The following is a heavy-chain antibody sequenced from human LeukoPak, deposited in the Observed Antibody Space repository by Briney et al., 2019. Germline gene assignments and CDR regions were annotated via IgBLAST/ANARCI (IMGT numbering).Heavy chain of an antibody. Sequence: SETLSLTCTVSGGSISSYYWSWIRQPPGKGLEWIAYIYYSGSTNYNPSLKSRVTISVDTSKNQFSLKLSSVTAADTAVYYCARLYDSSGYGRNFDYWGQGTLVTVSS. CDR3: ARLYDSSGYGRNFDY. J-gene: IGHJ4*02. V-gene: IGHV4-59*01. CDR1: GGSISSYY. D-gene: IGHD3-22*01. CDR2: IYYSGST.